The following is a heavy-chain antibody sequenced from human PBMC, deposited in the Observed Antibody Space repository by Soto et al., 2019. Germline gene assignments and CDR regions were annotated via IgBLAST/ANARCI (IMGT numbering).Heavy chain of an antibody. D-gene: IGHD3-3*01. CDR1: GGSISSGDYY. V-gene: IGHV4-30-4*01. CDR3: ARDNITIFGVDYYYYGMDV. J-gene: IGHJ6*02. Sequence: SETLSLTCTVSGGSISSGDYYWSWIRQPPGKGLEWIGYIYYSGSTYYNPSLKSRVTISVDTSKNQFSLKLSSVTAADTAVYYCARDNITIFGVDYYYYGMDVWGQGTTVTVSS. CDR2: IYYSGST.